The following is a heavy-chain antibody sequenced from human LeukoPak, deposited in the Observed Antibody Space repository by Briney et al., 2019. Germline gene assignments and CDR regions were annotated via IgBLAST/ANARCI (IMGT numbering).Heavy chain of an antibody. CDR2: ISVYSGHT. CDR3: ARGGRWELPRPYAFDI. CDR1: GYTFSSYG. D-gene: IGHD1-26*01. V-gene: IGHV1-18*01. J-gene: IGHJ3*02. Sequence: ASVKVSCKASGYTFSSYGISWVRQAPGQGLEWMGWISVYSGHTNYAQKFQGRVTMTTDTSTSTAYMELRSLRSDDTAVYYCARGGRWELPRPYAFDIWGQGTMVTVSS.